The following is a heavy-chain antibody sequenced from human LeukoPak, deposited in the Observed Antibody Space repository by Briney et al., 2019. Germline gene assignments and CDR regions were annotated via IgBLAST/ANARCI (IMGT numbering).Heavy chain of an antibody. D-gene: IGHD6-19*01. Sequence: SVKVSCKASGGTFSSYAISWVRQAPGQGLEWMGGIIPIFGTANYAQKFQGRVTITADESTSTAYMELSSLRSEDTAVYYCARGFWRWLGHYYYGMDVWGQGTTVTVSS. CDR3: ARGFWRWLGHYYYGMDV. J-gene: IGHJ6*02. CDR2: IIPIFGTA. V-gene: IGHV1-69*01. CDR1: GGTFSSYA.